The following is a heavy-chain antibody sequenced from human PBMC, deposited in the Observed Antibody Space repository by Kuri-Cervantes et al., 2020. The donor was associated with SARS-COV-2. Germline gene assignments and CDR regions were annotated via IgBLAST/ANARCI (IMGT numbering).Heavy chain of an antibody. CDR3: SSGGSQREWYY. J-gene: IGHJ4*02. CDR1: GFTFGNYF. V-gene: IGHV3-43*01. CDR2: ISWDGRST. D-gene: IGHD3-16*01. Sequence: GGSLRLSCATSGFTFGNYFMHWVRQRPGKGLEWVSLISWDGRSTYYADSVKGRFTISRDNSKDSLFLQMNSLRSEDTAFYYCSSGGSQREWYYWGQGTLVTVSS.